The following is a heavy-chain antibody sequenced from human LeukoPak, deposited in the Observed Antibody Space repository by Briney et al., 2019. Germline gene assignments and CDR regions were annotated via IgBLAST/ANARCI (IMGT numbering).Heavy chain of an antibody. CDR3: ARGAGNRYCSSTSCYSRGSRACYFDY. CDR1: GGSFSGYY. CDR2: INHSGST. J-gene: IGHJ4*02. D-gene: IGHD2-2*01. V-gene: IGHV4-34*01. Sequence: SETLSLTCAVYGGSFSGYYWSWIRQPPGKGLEWIGEINHSGSTNDNPSLKSRVTISVDTSKNQFSLKLSSVTAADTAVYYCARGAGNRYCSSTSCYSRGSRACYFDYWGQGTLVTVSS.